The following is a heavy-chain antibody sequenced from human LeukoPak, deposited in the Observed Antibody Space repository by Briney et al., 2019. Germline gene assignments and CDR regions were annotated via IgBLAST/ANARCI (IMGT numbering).Heavy chain of an antibody. CDR3: TRSKIRPFFGGDGFDI. CDR1: GGSISSYY. V-gene: IGHV4-59*01. CDR2: IYYSGSS. Sequence: SETLSLTCTVSGGSISSYYWGWIRQPPGKGLEWIGYIYYSGSSNYNPSLKSRVTISMDTSKNQFSLRLSSVTAADTAMYYCTRSKIRPFFGGDGFDIWGHGTMVTVSS. D-gene: IGHD3-3*01. J-gene: IGHJ3*02.